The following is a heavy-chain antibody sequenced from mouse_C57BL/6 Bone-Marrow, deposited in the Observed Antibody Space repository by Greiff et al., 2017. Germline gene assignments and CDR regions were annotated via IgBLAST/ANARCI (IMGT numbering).Heavy chain of an antibody. Sequence: EVKLVESGGGLVKPGGSLKLSCAASGFTFSDYGMHWVRQAPEKGLEWVAYISSGSSTIYYADTVKGRFTISRDNAKNTLFLQMTSLRSEDTAMXYCARLVYGSSYETSDYWGQGTTLTVSS. D-gene: IGHD1-1*01. CDR1: GFTFSDYG. J-gene: IGHJ2*01. CDR2: ISSGSSTI. V-gene: IGHV5-17*01. CDR3: ARLVYGSSYETSDY.